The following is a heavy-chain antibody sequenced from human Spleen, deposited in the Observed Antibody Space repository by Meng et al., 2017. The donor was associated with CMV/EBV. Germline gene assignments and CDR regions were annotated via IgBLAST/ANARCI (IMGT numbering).Heavy chain of an antibody. J-gene: IGHJ4*02. D-gene: IGHD3/OR15-3a*01. CDR1: GGTFSSYA. CDR2: IIPIFGTA. Sequence: SVKVSCKASGGTFSSYAISWVRQAPGQGLEWMGGIIPIFGTANYAQKFQGRVTITTDESTSTAYMELSSLRSEDTAVYYCARDVRVDYHLAYWGQGTLVTVSS. V-gene: IGHV1-69*05. CDR3: ARDVRVDYHLAY.